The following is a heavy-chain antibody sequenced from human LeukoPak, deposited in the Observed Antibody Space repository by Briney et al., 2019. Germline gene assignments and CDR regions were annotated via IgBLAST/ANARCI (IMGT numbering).Heavy chain of an antibody. CDR1: GGSVSSGSYY. CDR3: ARCGGDCFNLWRSGWFDP. V-gene: IGHV4-61*01. Sequence: SETLSLTCTASGGSVSSGSYYWSWIRQPPGKGLEWIGYIYYSGSTNYNPSLKSRVTISVDTSKNQFSLKLSSVTAADTAVYYCARCGGDCFNLWRSGWFDPWGQGTLVTVSS. CDR2: IYYSGST. D-gene: IGHD2-21*02. J-gene: IGHJ5*02.